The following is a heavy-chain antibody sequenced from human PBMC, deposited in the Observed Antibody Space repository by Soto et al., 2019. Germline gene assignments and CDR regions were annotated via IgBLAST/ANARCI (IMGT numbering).Heavy chain of an antibody. CDR2: TSAHTGSS. Sequence: QVQLVQSGAEVKKPGASVKVSCKASGYTFTSSGMSWVRQAPGQGLEWRGWTSAHTGSSEYAQRFQGRVTMTTDRSTSTAYMELRSLRSDDTAVYYCARAFFYQGSDSRGYSFAAFDFWGPGTLVTVSS. J-gene: IGHJ3*01. D-gene: IGHD3-22*01. V-gene: IGHV1-18*01. CDR3: ARAFFYQGSDSRGYSFAAFDF. CDR1: GYTFTSSG.